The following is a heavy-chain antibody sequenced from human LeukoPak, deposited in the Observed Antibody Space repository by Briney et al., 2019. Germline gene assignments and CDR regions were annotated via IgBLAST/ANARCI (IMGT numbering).Heavy chain of an antibody. CDR3: ARSSGGSCYGCHWFDP. D-gene: IGHD2-15*01. V-gene: IGHV1-69*05. Sequence: ASVKVSCKASGGTFSSYAISWVRQAPGQGLERMGGIIPIFGTANYAQKFQGRVTITTDESTSTAYMELSSLRSEDTAVYYCARSSGGSCYGCHWFDPWGQGTLVTVSS. CDR2: IIPIFGTA. J-gene: IGHJ5*02. CDR1: GGTFSSYA.